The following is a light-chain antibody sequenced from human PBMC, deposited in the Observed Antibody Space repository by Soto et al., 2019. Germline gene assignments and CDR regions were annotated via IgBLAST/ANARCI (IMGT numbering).Light chain of an antibody. CDR1: SRDVSGYNY. CDR2: DVS. Sequence: QSVLTQPASVSGSPGQSITISCTGTSRDVSGYNYVSWFQQHPGKAPKLMIYDVSTRPSGVSNRFSGSKSGNTASLTISGLQAEDEADYYCSSHTISTTLVFGGGTKVTVL. J-gene: IGLJ2*01. V-gene: IGLV2-14*01. CDR3: SSHTISTTLV.